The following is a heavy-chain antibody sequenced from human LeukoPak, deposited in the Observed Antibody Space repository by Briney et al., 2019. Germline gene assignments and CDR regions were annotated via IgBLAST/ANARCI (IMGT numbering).Heavy chain of an antibody. Sequence: ASVKVSCKASGYTFTGDYMHWVRLAPGQGLEWMGWINPNSGGTNYAQKFQGRVTMTRDTSISTAYMELSRLRSDDTAVYYCARDRASGYSDSDYWGQGTLVTVSS. CDR2: INPNSGGT. D-gene: IGHD3-3*01. V-gene: IGHV1-2*02. CDR1: GYTFTGDY. J-gene: IGHJ4*02. CDR3: ARDRASGYSDSDY.